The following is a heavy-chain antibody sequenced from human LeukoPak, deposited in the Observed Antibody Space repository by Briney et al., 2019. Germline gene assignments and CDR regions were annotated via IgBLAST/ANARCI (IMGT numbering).Heavy chain of an antibody. CDR3: ARGRRDGYNSIRYYFVC. CDR2: IYSGGST. CDR1: GFTVSSNY. Sequence: RGSPSPSCAASGFTVSSNYMSWVGQAPGKGLEWVSVIYSGGSTYYADSVKGRFTISRDDSKNTLYLQMNSLRAEDPAVYYCARGRRDGYNSIRYYFVCWLQGTLVTVSS. D-gene: IGHD5-24*01. V-gene: IGHV3-53*01. J-gene: IGHJ4*02.